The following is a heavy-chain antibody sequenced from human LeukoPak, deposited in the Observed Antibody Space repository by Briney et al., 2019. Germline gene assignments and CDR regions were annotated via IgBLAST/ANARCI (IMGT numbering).Heavy chain of an antibody. CDR1: GFTFDDYA. D-gene: IGHD3-22*01. Sequence: PGGSLRLSCAASGFTFDDYAMHWVRQAPGKGLEWVSGISWNSGSIGYADSVKGRFTISRDNAKNSLYPQMNSLRAEDTALYYCAKTQMVVVPRGPFDIWGQGTMVTVSS. J-gene: IGHJ3*02. V-gene: IGHV3-9*01. CDR3: AKTQMVVVPRGPFDI. CDR2: ISWNSGSI.